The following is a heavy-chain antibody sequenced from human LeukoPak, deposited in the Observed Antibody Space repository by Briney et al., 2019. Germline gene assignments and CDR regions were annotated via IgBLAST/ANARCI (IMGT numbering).Heavy chain of an antibody. CDR2: IYYSGST. CDR3: ARRDYYDSSGPWVAFDI. J-gene: IGHJ3*02. Sequence: SETLSLTCTVSGGSISSYYWSWIRQPPGKGLEWIGYIYYSGSTNYNPSLKSRVTISVVTSKNQFSLKLSSVTAADTAVYYCARRDYYDSSGPWVAFDIWGQGTMVTVSS. V-gene: IGHV4-59*08. D-gene: IGHD3-22*01. CDR1: GGSISSYY.